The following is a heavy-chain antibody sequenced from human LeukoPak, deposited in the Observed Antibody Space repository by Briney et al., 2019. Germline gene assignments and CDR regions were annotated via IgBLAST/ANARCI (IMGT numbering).Heavy chain of an antibody. V-gene: IGHV3-21*01. CDR1: GFPFSRYN. CDR3: ARDGRDGSGSYYNYYYGMDV. J-gene: IGHJ6*04. D-gene: IGHD3-10*01. CDR2: ISCSSYYI. Sequence: PGGSLRLSCTASGFPFSRYNMNWLPEAPGKGLEWVSSISCSSYYIYYADSVKGRFTISRDNAKNSLYLQMSSLRAEDTAVYYCARDGRDGSGSYYNYYYGMDVWGKGTTVSVSS.